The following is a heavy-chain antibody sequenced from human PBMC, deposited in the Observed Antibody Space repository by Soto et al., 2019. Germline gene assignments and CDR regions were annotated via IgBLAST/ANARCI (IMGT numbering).Heavy chain of an antibody. CDR3: ARDRYKGAFDI. CDR2: IYYSGST. J-gene: IGHJ3*02. CDR1: GGSISSYY. D-gene: IGHD2-2*02. V-gene: IGHV4-59*01. Sequence: ASETLSLTCPVSGGSISSYYWSWIRQPPGKGLEWIGYIYYSGSTNYNPSLKSRVTISVDTSKNQFSLKLSSVTAADTAVYYCARDRYKGAFDIWGQGTMVTVSS.